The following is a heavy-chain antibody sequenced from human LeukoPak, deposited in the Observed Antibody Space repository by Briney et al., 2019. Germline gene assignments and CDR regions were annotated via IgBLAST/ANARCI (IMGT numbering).Heavy chain of an antibody. CDR3: AKDQNWILRSGYSPVNY. CDR1: GFTFSSYA. D-gene: IGHD3-22*01. Sequence: GGSLRLSCAASGFTFSSYAMSWVRQAPGKGLEWVSAISGSGGSTYYADSVKGRFTISRDNSKNTLYLQTNSLRAEDTAVYYCAKDQNWILRSGYSPVNYWGQGTLVTVSS. V-gene: IGHV3-23*01. CDR2: ISGSGGST. J-gene: IGHJ4*02.